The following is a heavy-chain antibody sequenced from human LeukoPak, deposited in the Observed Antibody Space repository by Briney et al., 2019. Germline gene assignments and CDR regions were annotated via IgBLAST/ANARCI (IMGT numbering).Heavy chain of an antibody. CDR2: ISSSSSTI. V-gene: IGHV3-48*01. Sequence: GGSLRLSCAASGFTFSSYSMNWVRQAPGKGLEWVSYISSSSSTIYYADSVKGRFTISRDNAKNSLYLQMNSLRAEDTAVYYCARDSLVRGLPPWYYYYGMDVWGQGTTVTVSS. CDR3: ARDSLVRGLPPWYYYYGMDV. J-gene: IGHJ6*02. CDR1: GFTFSSYS. D-gene: IGHD3-10*01.